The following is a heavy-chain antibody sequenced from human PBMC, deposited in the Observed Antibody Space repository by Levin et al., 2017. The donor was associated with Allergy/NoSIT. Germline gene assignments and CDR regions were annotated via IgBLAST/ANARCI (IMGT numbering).Heavy chain of an antibody. CDR2: IYYSGSA. CDR3: ATLYLKDVGTWRSFDY. CDR1: GGSIKNPAYY. J-gene: IGHJ4*02. Sequence: SQTLSLTCTVSGGSIKNPAYYWSWIRQPPGKGLEWIGYIYYSGSAHYNPSLKSRLTISVDTSKNQFSLNLSSVTAADTAVYYCATLYLKDVGTWRSFDYWGQGTLVAVSS. V-gene: IGHV4-61*08. D-gene: IGHD2-8*01.